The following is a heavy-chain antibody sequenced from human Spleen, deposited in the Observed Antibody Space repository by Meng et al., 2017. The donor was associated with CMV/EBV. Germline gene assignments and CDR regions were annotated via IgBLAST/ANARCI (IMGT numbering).Heavy chain of an antibody. Sequence: ASVKVSCKASGYTFTGYYMHWVRQAPGQGLEWMGWINPKSGGTNYAQKFQGRVTMTRDTSISTAYMELRRLKSDDTAVYYCARDPDSPMIVVVIPTRGFDPWGQGTLVTVSS. CDR3: ARDPDSPMIVVVIPTRGFDP. J-gene: IGHJ5*02. CDR2: INPKSGGT. V-gene: IGHV1-2*02. D-gene: IGHD3-22*01. CDR1: GYTFTGYY.